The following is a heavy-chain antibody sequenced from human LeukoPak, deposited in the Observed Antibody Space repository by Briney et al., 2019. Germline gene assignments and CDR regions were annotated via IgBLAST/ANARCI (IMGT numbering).Heavy chain of an antibody. V-gene: IGHV3-48*03. CDR3: ARVHYNTAMVDIDY. J-gene: IGHJ4*02. CDR2: ISSSGSTI. D-gene: IGHD5-18*01. CDR1: GFTFSSYE. Sequence: GGSLRLSCAASGFTFSSYEMHWVRQAPGKGLEWISYISSSGSTIYYADSVRGRFTISRDNGKNSLYLQMNSLRAEDTAVYYCARVHYNTAMVDIDYWGQGTLVTVSS.